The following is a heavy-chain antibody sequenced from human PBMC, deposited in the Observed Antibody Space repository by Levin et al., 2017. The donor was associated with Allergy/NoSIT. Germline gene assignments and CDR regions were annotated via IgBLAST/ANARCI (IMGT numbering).Heavy chain of an antibody. J-gene: IGHJ4*02. CDR1: GYTFTSYG. CDR3: ARDEATYYYDSSGYGGGDIFDY. Sequence: ASVKVSCKASGYTFTSYGISWVRQAPGQGLEWMGWISAYNGNTNYAQKLQGRVTMTTDTSTSTAYMELRSLRSDDTAVYYCARDEATYYYDSSGYGGGDIFDYWGQGTLVTVSS. D-gene: IGHD3-22*01. V-gene: IGHV1-18*01. CDR2: ISAYNGNT.